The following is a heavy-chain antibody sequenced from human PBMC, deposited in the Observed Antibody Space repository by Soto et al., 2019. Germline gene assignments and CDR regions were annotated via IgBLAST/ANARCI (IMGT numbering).Heavy chain of an antibody. J-gene: IGHJ5*02. CDR2: IIPILGIA. D-gene: IGHD6-19*01. CDR1: VGAISGYT. CDR3: ARDRPERWKQWFDTWFDP. V-gene: IGHV1-69*04. Sequence: SVKGARKAAVGAISGYTGGWGRQALGQGLEWMGRIIPILGIANYEQKLKGRVPITADKTTSTAYMELSSLRSEDTAVYYCARDRPERWKQWFDTWFDPWGEGPLVTVSS.